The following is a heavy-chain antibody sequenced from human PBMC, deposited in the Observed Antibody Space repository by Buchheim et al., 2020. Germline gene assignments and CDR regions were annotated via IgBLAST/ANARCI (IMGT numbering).Heavy chain of an antibody. J-gene: IGHJ4*02. CDR2: FNPSGGST. CDR3: ARSMVRETRKPSCDY. CDR1: GYTFTSYY. V-gene: IGHV1-46*03. Sequence: QVQLVQSGAEVKKPGASVKVSCKASGYTFTSYYMHWVRQAPGQGLEWMGIFNPSGGSTSYAQKFQGRVTMTRDTSTSTVYMELSSLRSEDTAGDYCARSMVRETRKPSCDYWGQGTL. D-gene: IGHD3-10*01.